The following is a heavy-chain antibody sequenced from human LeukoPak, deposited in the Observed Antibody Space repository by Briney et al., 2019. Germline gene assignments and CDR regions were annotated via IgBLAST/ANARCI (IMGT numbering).Heavy chain of an antibody. CDR2: INTNTGNP. CDR3: ARDISPIGYYDSSGYYLEDY. J-gene: IGHJ4*02. V-gene: IGHV7-4-1*02. D-gene: IGHD3-22*01. Sequence: EASVKVSCKTSGYTFTSYAMNWVRQAPGQGLEWMGWINTNTGNPAYAQGFTGRFVFSLDTSVSTAYLQISSLKAEDTAVYYCARDISPIGYYDSSGYYLEDYWGQGTLVTVSS. CDR1: GYTFTSYA.